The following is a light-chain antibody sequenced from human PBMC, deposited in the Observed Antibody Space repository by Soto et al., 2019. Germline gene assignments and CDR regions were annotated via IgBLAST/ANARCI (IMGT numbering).Light chain of an antibody. J-gene: IGKJ2*01. Sequence: DIVMTQSPLSLPVTPGEPASISCRSSQSLLHSNGYNYLDWYLQKPGQSPQLLIYLGSNRASGVPERFSGSGSGTDFTLKVSRVEAEDVGVYYCRQALQTPSTFGQGTKLGIK. CDR2: LGS. V-gene: IGKV2-28*01. CDR1: QSLLHSNGYNY. CDR3: RQALQTPST.